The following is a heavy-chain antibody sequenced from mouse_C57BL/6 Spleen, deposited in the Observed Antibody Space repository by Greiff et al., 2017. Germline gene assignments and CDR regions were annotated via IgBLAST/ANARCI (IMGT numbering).Heavy chain of an antibody. Sequence: EVKLMESGEGLVKPGGSLKLSCAASGFTFSSYAMSWVRQTQEKRLEWVAYISSGGDYIYYADTVKGRFTISRDNARNTLYLQMSRLNSEYTAIYYCTRDYGNYYAMGYWGQGTSGTVSS. J-gene: IGHJ4*01. D-gene: IGHD2-1*01. V-gene: IGHV5-9-1*02. CDR2: ISSGGDYI. CDR3: TRDYGNYYAMGY. CDR1: GFTFSSYA.